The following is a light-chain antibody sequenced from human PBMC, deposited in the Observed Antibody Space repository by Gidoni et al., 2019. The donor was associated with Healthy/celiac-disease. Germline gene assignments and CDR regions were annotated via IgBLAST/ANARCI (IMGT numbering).Light chain of an antibody. V-gene: IGKV3-11*01. CDR3: QQRSNWPSIT. CDR1: QSVSSY. CDR2: DAS. Sequence: EIVLTQSPATLSLSPGERATLSCRASQSVSSYLACYQQKPGQAPRLLIYDASNRATGIPARFSGSGSGTDFTLTISSLEPEDFAVYYCQQRSNWPSITFGQXTRLEIK. J-gene: IGKJ5*01.